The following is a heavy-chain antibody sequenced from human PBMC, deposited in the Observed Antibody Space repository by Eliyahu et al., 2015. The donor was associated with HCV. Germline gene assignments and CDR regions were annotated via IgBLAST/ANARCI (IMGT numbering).Heavy chain of an antibody. CDR2: ISPYHETT. Sequence: QVQLVQSGAEVKKPGASVKVSCKASGYTFMDFQITWLRQAPGRGLEWMGWISPYHETTKYAQKFQGRVTMTTDTSTGTVYMELRSLRSDDTAVYYCARDLDAFDIWGQGTLVSVSS. CDR3: ARDLDAFDI. CDR1: GYTFMDFQ. J-gene: IGHJ3*02. V-gene: IGHV1-18*01.